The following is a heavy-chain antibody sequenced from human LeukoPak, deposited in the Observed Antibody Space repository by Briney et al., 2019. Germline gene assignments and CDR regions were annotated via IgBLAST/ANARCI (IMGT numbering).Heavy chain of an antibody. CDR2: INHSGST. V-gene: IGHV4-34*01. Sequence: SETPSLTCAVYGGSFSGYYWSWIRQPPGKGLEWIGEINHSGSTNYNPSLKSRVTISVDTSKNQFSLKLSSVTAADTAVYYCARYAAGEGVFDYWGQGTLVTVSS. CDR1: GGSFSGYY. D-gene: IGHD6-13*01. CDR3: ARYAAGEGVFDY. J-gene: IGHJ4*02.